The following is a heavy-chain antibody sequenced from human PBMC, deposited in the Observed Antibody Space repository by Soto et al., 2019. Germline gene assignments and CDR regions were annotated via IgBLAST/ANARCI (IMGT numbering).Heavy chain of an antibody. V-gene: IGHV5-51*01. Sequence: WESLKISCKGSGYSFSNYWIGWVRQMPGKGLEWMGIIYPGDSETRYSPSFQGQVTISVDRSISTAYLQWGSLKASDTAIYYCARRTYWDNYGMDFWGQGTTVTVSS. CDR1: GYSFSNYW. J-gene: IGHJ6*02. D-gene: IGHD1-26*01. CDR2: IYPGDSET. CDR3: ARRTYWDNYGMDF.